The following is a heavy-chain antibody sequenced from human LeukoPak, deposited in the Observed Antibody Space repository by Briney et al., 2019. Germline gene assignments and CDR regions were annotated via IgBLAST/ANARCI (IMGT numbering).Heavy chain of an antibody. J-gene: IGHJ5*02. CDR2: INPNSGGT. D-gene: IGHD1-26*01. CDR3: ARGQWVWELPTTNWFDP. CDR1: GYTFTSYY. Sequence: ASVKVSCKASGYTFTSYYMHWVRQAPGQGLEWMGWINPNSGGTNYAQKFQGRVTMTRDTSISTAYMELSRLRSDDTAVYYCARGQWVWELPTTNWFDPWGQGTLVTVSS. V-gene: IGHV1-2*02.